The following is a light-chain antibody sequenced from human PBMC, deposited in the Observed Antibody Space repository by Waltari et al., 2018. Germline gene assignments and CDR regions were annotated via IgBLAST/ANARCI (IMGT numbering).Light chain of an antibody. CDR2: DVA. CDR1: SSDIGGYTY. V-gene: IGLV2-14*01. CDR3: TSYTTTKTVV. J-gene: IGLJ2*01. Sequence: QSALTQPASVSGSPGQSITLSCTGTSSDIGGYTYVSWYQQHPGKAPKLMIYDVARWPSGVSNRFSGSKSGNTASLTISGLQAEDEADYYCTSYTTTKTVVFGGGTKVTVL.